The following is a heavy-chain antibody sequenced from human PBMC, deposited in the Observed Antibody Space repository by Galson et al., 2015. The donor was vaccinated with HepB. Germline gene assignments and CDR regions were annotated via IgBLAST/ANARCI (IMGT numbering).Heavy chain of an antibody. CDR2: ISYDGSNK. CDR1: GFTFSSYA. Sequence: SLRLSCAASGFTFSSYAMHWVRQAPGKGLEWVAVISYDGSNKYYADSVKGRFTISRDNSKNTLYLQMNSLRAEDTAVYYCARTPRGTKQLVYYYYYYMDVWGKGTTVTVSS. D-gene: IGHD6-13*01. V-gene: IGHV3-30-3*01. CDR3: ARTPRGTKQLVYYYYYYMDV. J-gene: IGHJ6*03.